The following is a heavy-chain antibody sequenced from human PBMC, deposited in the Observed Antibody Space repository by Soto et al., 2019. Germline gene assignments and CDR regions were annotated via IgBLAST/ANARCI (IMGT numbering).Heavy chain of an antibody. Sequence: QVQLVQSGAEVKKPGASLKFACKASGYTFTNHDINWVRQATGQGPEWMGWMNPNSGDTGYAQNFQDRVTMTRDTSTRTAYMDLSSLRSEDTAVYYCARVGGNWNDDYFDYWGQGTLVTVSS. CDR1: GYTFTNHD. D-gene: IGHD1-1*01. CDR3: ARVGGNWNDDYFDY. V-gene: IGHV1-8*01. CDR2: MNPNSGDT. J-gene: IGHJ4*02.